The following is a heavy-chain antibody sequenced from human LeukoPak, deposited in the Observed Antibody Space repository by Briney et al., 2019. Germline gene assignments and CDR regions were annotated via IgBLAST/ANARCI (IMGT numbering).Heavy chain of an antibody. CDR2: IKQDGSVK. CDR3: ASLDAFDI. Sequence: PGGSLRLSCVASGFTFSDYWMSWVRQAPGKGLEWVANIKQDGSVKHYVDSVKGRFTISRDNAQNSLYLQMNSLRAEDTAVYYCASLDAFDIWGQGTMVTVSS. J-gene: IGHJ3*02. V-gene: IGHV3-7*01. CDR1: GFTFSDYW.